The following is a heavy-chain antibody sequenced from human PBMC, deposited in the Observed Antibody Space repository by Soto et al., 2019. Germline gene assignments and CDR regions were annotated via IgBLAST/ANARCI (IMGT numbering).Heavy chain of an antibody. CDR2: ISAYNGNT. Sequence: QXXLXXXXXXVXXXXXSVXVXXKASGYTXXSYGFIWVRXXPGQGLEWMGWISAYNGNTNYAQKLQGRVTMTTDTSTSTAYMELRSLRSDDTAVYYCARDRGSYALDYWGQGTLVTVSS. D-gene: IGHD1-26*01. CDR3: ARDRGSYALDY. V-gene: IGHV1-18*01. J-gene: IGHJ4*02. CDR1: GYTXXSYG.